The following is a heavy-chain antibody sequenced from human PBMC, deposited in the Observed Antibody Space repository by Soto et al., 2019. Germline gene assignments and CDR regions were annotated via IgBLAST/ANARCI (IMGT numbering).Heavy chain of an antibody. Sequence: GGSLRLSCAASGFTFSDYGMHWVRQAPGKGLDWVAVIWYDGGNQYYADSVKGRITISRDNSKNTLYLQMNSLRAEDTAVYYCARGGNSHGRTPGYWGQGTLVTVSS. CDR1: GFTFSDYG. J-gene: IGHJ4*02. V-gene: IGHV3-33*01. CDR3: ARGGNSHGRTPGY. D-gene: IGHD3-16*01. CDR2: IWYDGGNQ.